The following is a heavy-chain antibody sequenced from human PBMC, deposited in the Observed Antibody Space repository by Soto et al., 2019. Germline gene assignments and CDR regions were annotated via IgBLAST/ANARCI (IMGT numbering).Heavy chain of an antibody. CDR3: ARAGLLASGDY. CDR2: ISGDGSST. D-gene: IGHD1-26*01. CDR1: GFTFSSYW. Sequence: VQLVESGGGLVQPGGSLRLSCAASGFTFSSYWMYWFRQAPGKGLVWVSGISGDGSSTTHADSVKGRFTISRDNAKNTLYLQMNSLRVEDTAVYYCARAGLLASGDYWGQGTLVTVSS. J-gene: IGHJ4*02. V-gene: IGHV3-74*01.